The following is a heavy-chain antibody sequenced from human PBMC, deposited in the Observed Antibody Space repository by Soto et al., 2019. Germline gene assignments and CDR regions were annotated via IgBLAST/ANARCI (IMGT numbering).Heavy chain of an antibody. CDR2: IGGSGGST. J-gene: IGHJ5*02. Sequence: EVQLLESGGGLVQPGGSLRLSCAASGFTFSSYAMSWVRQAPGKGLEWVSAIGGSGGSTYDADSVKGRFTISRDNSKNTLYLQMNRLRAEDTAVYYCAKDLQDCSSTSCYSYGPHNWFDPWGQGRLVTVSS. D-gene: IGHD2-2*01. CDR1: GFTFSSYA. V-gene: IGHV3-23*01. CDR3: AKDLQDCSSTSCYSYGPHNWFDP.